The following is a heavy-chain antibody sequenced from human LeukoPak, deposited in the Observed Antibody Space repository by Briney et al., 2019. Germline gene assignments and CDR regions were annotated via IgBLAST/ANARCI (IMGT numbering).Heavy chain of an antibody. D-gene: IGHD6-19*01. CDR1: GGSISSSSYY. Sequence: PSETLSLTCTVSGGSISSSSYYWGWIRQPPGKGLAWIGSIYYSVSTYYNPSLKSRVTISVDTSKNQFSLKLSSVTAADTAVYYCARQPGVAVARKHNYYYYGMDVWGQGTTVTVSS. CDR2: IYYSVST. J-gene: IGHJ6*02. V-gene: IGHV4-39*01. CDR3: ARQPGVAVARKHNYYYYGMDV.